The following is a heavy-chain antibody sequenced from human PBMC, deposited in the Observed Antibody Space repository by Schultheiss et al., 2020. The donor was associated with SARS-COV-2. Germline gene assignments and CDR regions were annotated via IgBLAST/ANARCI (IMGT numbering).Heavy chain of an antibody. D-gene: IGHD4-17*01. CDR1: GYSFTSYW. V-gene: IGHV5-51*01. J-gene: IGHJ4*02. Sequence: GESLKISCKGSGYSFTSYWIGWVRQRPGKGLEWIGITYPGDADARYSPSFQGQVTISADKSISTAYLQWSSLKASDTAMYYCALGGDYELSDYWGRGTLVTVSS. CDR3: ALGGDYELSDY. CDR2: TYPGDADA.